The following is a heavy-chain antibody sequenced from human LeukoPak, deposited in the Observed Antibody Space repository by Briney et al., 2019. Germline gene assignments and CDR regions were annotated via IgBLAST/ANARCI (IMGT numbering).Heavy chain of an antibody. CDR1: GYTFTSYG. CDR3: ARDLQVGGYYYGSGNEGWFDP. D-gene: IGHD3-10*01. J-gene: IGHJ5*02. V-gene: IGHV1-18*01. Sequence: GASVKDSCKASGYTFTSYGISWVRQAPGQGLDWMGWISAYNGNTNYAQKLQGRATMTTDTSTSTAYMELRSLRSDDTAVYYCARDLQVGGYYYGSGNEGWFDPWGQGTLVTVSS. CDR2: ISAYNGNT.